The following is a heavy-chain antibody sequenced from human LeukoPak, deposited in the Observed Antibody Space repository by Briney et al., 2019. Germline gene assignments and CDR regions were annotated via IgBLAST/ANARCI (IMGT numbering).Heavy chain of an antibody. J-gene: IGHJ6*03. CDR1: GFTFSNAW. V-gene: IGHV3-15*01. CDR3: TTRGYSYGLVGYYYYMDV. CDR2: IKSKTDGGTT. Sequence: TGGSLRLSCAASGFTFSNAWMSWVRQAPGKGLEWVGRIKSKTDGGTTDYAAPVKGRFTISRDDSKNTLYLQMNSLKTEDTAVYYCTTRGYSYGLVGYYYYMDVWGKGTTVTVSS. D-gene: IGHD5-18*01.